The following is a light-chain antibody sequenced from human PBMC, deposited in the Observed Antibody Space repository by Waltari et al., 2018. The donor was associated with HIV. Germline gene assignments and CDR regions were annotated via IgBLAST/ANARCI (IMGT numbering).Light chain of an antibody. CDR1: QSVSSSY. V-gene: IGKV3-20*01. Sequence: IVFTQPPGTLYLSPGERATPPCRASQSVSSSYLAWYQQKPGQAPRLLIYGASSRATGIPDRFSGSGSGTEFTLTISRLEPEDFAVYYCQQYGSSPPLTFGGGTKVEIK. CDR3: QQYGSSPPLT. J-gene: IGKJ4*01. CDR2: GAS.